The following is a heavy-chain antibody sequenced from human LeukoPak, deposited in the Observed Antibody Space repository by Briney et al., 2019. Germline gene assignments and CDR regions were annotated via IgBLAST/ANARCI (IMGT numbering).Heavy chain of an antibody. CDR2: INHSGST. CDR1: GGSFSGYY. CDR3: GERGGGIQLWFFDY. J-gene: IGHJ4*02. D-gene: IGHD5-18*01. V-gene: IGHV4-34*01. Sequence: SETLSLICAVYGGSFSGYYWSWIRQPPGKGLEWIGEINHSGSTNYNPSLKSRVTISVDTSKNQFSLKLSSVTAADTAVYYCGERGGGIQLWFFDYGGQGTLVTVSS.